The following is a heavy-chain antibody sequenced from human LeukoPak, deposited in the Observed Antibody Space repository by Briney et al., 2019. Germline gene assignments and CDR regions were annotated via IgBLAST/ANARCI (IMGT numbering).Heavy chain of an antibody. Sequence: SETLSLTCAVYGGSFSGYYWSWIRQPPGKGLEWIGEINHSGSTNYNPSLKSRVTISVDTSKNQFSLRLSSVTAADTAVYYCARLGLYGDSTPFDYWGQGTLVSVSS. CDR3: ARLGLYGDSTPFDY. J-gene: IGHJ4*02. V-gene: IGHV4-34*01. D-gene: IGHD4-17*01. CDR1: GGSFSGYY. CDR2: INHSGST.